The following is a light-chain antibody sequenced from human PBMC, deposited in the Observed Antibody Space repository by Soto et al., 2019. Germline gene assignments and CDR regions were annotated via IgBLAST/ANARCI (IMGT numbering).Light chain of an antibody. CDR2: GAS. V-gene: IGKV3-20*01. CDR3: QQYQSLT. J-gene: IGKJ4*01. Sequence: IVLTQSPAILALSPGDRATLSCRASQSVRSSYLAWYQNKPGQAPRLLIHGASSRGTGIPDRFSGSGSGTDFPLPITRLEPEDFAVYYCQQYQSLTFGGGTKVEIK. CDR1: QSVRSSY.